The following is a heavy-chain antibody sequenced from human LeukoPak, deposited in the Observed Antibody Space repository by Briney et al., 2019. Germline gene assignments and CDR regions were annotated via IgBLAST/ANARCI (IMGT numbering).Heavy chain of an antibody. J-gene: IGHJ4*02. D-gene: IGHD7-27*01. CDR2: IKQDGTEK. CDR1: GFTFTTYW. V-gene: IGHV3-7*01. CDR3: ARHVGISF. Sequence: GESLRLSCAASGFTFTTYWLGWVRQPPGKGLEWVANIKQDGTEKNYVDSVKGRFTISRDNAKNSLFLQMSNLRDDDTAIYYCARHVGISFWGQGTLVTVSS.